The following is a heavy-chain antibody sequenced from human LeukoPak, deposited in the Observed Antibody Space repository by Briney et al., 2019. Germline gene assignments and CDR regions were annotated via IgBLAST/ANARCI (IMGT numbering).Heavy chain of an antibody. CDR1: GGTFSSYA. J-gene: IGHJ6*03. CDR3: ARPSGSYDYYYYMDV. CDR2: IIPIFGTA. D-gene: IGHD1-26*01. V-gene: IGHV1-69*06. Sequence: SVKVSCKASGGTFSSYAISWVRQAPGQGLEWMGGIIPIFGTANYAQKFQGRVTITADKSTSTAYMELSSLRSEDTAVYYCARPSGSYDYYYYMDVWGKGTTVTVSS.